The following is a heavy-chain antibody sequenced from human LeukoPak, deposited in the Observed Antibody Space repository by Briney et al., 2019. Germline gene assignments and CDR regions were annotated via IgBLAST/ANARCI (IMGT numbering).Heavy chain of an antibody. CDR1: GFTFSSYW. CDR2: IIVIGQST. D-gene: IGHD2-8*01. CDR3: AKARCRNGIGCLYYYMAV. Sequence: GGSLRLSWAASGFTFSSYWMSWVRQAPGKGLEWVSSIIVIGQSTDYADSVKGWFTSSTHNATNSLYLQINTLRAEDTAVYYCAKARCRNGIGCLYYYMAVWGKGTTVTISS. V-gene: IGHV3-23*01. J-gene: IGHJ6*03.